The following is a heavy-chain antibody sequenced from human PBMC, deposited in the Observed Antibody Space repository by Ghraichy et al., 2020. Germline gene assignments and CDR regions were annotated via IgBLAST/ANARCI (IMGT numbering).Heavy chain of an antibody. J-gene: IGHJ6*02. CDR1: GFSFSSYN. CDR2: ISSSSKFI. CDR3: ARASRVVRFYYYDAMDV. D-gene: IGHD4-23*01. Sequence: GGSLRLSCAASGFSFSSYNLNWVRQAPGKGLEWISYISSSSKFISYADSVKGRFTISRDNAKNTLYLQLNSLRGEDTAVYYCARASRVVRFYYYDAMDVWGQGPTVTVSS. V-gene: IGHV3-21*05.